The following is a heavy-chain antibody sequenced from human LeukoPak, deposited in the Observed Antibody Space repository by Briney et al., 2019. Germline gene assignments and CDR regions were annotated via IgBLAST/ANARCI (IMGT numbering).Heavy chain of an antibody. CDR1: GFTFSSYE. V-gene: IGHV3-48*03. Sequence: PGGSLRLSCAASGFTFSSYEMNWVRQAPGKGLEWVSYISSSGSTIYYADSVKGRFTISRDNSKNTLYLQMNTLSAEDTAVYYCVTLHDFWSGYFNFDSWGQGTLVTVSS. CDR3: VTLHDFWSGYFNFDS. J-gene: IGHJ4*02. D-gene: IGHD3-3*01. CDR2: ISSSGSTI.